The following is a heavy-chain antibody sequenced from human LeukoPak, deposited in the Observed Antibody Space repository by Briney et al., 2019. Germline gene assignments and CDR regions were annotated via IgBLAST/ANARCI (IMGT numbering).Heavy chain of an antibody. D-gene: IGHD3-22*01. CDR2: IRHDGSYQ. CDR3: AKNRDSSDYPRDFDF. J-gene: IGHJ4*02. V-gene: IGHV3-30*02. Sequence: GGSLRLSCAAFGFTFSSYGMHWVRQTRGKGVEWVAFIRHDGSYQQNADSVKGRFTVSRDNSKDMVYLQMNSLRTEDTAVYYCAKNRDSSDYPRDFDFWGQGTLVTVSS. CDR1: GFTFSSYG.